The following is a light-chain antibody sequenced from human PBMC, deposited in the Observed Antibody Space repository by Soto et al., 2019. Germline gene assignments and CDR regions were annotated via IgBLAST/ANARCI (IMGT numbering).Light chain of an antibody. CDR2: RSS. CDR3: QHYGSSPREVT. J-gene: IGKJ2*01. Sequence: EIVLTQSADTLSLSPGERATLSCRASQSVTSSHVAWYQQRPGQAPRLLIYRSSNRTTGIADRFSGSGSGTDFTLTISRLEPEDSAFSYCQHYGSSPREVTFGQGTKLEI. CDR1: QSVTSSH. V-gene: IGKV3-20*01.